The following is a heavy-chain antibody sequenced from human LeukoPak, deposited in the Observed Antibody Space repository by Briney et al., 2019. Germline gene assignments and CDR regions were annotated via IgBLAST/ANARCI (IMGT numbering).Heavy chain of an antibody. CDR3: AKGSGGSCFSPLDY. CDR2: IKSDGSST. CDR1: GFTFNIYW. D-gene: IGHD2-15*01. Sequence: PGGSLRLSCAASGFTFNIYWMHWVRQAPGKGLVWVSLIKSDGSSTNYADSVKGRFTISRDNAKNTLYLQMDSLRAEDTAVYYCAKGSGGSCFSPLDYWGRRTLVTVSS. J-gene: IGHJ4*02. V-gene: IGHV3-74*01.